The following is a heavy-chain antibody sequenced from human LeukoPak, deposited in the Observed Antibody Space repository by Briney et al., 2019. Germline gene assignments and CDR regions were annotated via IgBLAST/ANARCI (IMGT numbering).Heavy chain of an antibody. D-gene: IGHD2-2*01. Sequence: QSGGSLRLSCAASGFTVSSNYMSWVRQAPGKGLEWVSVIYSGGSTYYADSVKGRFTISRDNSKNTLYLQMNSLRAEDTAVYYCARGIVVVPAATKTGRYYMDVWGKGTTVTVSS. CDR3: ARGIVVVPAATKTGRYYMDV. J-gene: IGHJ6*03. V-gene: IGHV3-53*05. CDR1: GFTVSSNY. CDR2: IYSGGST.